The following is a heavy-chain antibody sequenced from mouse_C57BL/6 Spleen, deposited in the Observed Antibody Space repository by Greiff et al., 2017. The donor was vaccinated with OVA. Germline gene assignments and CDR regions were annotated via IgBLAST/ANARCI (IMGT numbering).Heavy chain of an antibody. Sequence: QVQLKQPGTELVKPGASVKLSCKASGYTFTSYWMHWVKQRPGQGLEWIGNINPSNGGTNYNEKFKSKATLTVDKSSSTAYMQLSSLTSEDSAVYYCARESMVTTGYYYAMDYWGQGTSVTVSS. CDR1: GYTFTSYW. J-gene: IGHJ4*01. D-gene: IGHD2-2*01. V-gene: IGHV1-53*01. CDR3: ARESMVTTGYYYAMDY. CDR2: INPSNGGT.